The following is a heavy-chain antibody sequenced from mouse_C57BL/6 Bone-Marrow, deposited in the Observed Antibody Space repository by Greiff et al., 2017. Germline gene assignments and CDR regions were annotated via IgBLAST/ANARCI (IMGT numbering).Heavy chain of an antibody. V-gene: IGHV14-4*01. D-gene: IGHD1-1*01. J-gene: IGHJ2*01. CDR3: TTGSVDY. CDR2: IDPENGDT. CDR1: GFNIKDDY. Sequence: EVMLVESGAELVRPGASVKLSCTASGFNIKDDYMHWVKQRPEQGLEWIGWIDPENGDTEYASKFQGKATITADTSSNTAYLQLSSLTSEDTAVYYGTTGSVDYWGQGTTLTVSS.